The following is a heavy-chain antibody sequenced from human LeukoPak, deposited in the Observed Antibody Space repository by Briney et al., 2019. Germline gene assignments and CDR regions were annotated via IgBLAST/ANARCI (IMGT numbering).Heavy chain of an antibody. D-gene: IGHD3-10*01. CDR3: ARTTMVRGVPYMDV. CDR1: GFTFSSYA. Sequence: PGGSLRLSCAASGFTFSSYAMSWVRQAPGKGLEWIGSIYYSGSTYYNPSLKSRVTISVDTSKNQFSLKLSSVTAADTAVYYCARTTMVRGVPYMDVWGKGTTVTISS. CDR2: IYYSGST. J-gene: IGHJ6*03. V-gene: IGHV4-39*01.